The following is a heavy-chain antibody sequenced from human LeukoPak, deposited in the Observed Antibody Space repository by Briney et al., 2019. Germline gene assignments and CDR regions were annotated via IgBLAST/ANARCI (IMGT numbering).Heavy chain of an antibody. V-gene: IGHV3-23*01. CDR3: VGPYGSGSLK. CDR1: GFDFSGYA. Sequence: PGGSLRLSCAASGFDFSGYAMSWVRQAPGKGLEWVAGIGSDGSTHHAESVKGRFAISRDNSKSTVYLQMSSLRAEDTAVYYCVGPYGSGSLKWGQGTLVTVSS. D-gene: IGHD3-10*01. J-gene: IGHJ4*02. CDR2: IGSDGST.